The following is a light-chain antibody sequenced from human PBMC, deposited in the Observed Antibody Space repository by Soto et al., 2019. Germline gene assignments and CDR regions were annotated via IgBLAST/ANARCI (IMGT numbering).Light chain of an antibody. V-gene: IGKV3-20*01. Sequence: EIVLTQSPGTLSLSPGERATLSCRASQSVSSTYLAWYQQKPGQAPRLLLYGASSRATGIPDRISGSGSGTDFTLTISRLEPEEFAVYYCKQYGSSRWTFGQGTKVEIK. CDR3: KQYGSSRWT. CDR1: QSVSSTY. J-gene: IGKJ1*01. CDR2: GAS.